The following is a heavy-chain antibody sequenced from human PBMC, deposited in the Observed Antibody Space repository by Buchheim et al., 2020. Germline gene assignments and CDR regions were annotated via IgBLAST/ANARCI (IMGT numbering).Heavy chain of an antibody. V-gene: IGHV4-30-2*01. CDR1: GGSISSGGYS. CDR2: IYDSGST. CDR3: ARGVPAHRGCWFDP. J-gene: IGHJ5*02. D-gene: IGHD2-2*01. Sequence: QVQLQQWGAGLVKPSQTLSLTCAVSGGSISSGGYSWSWIRQPPGKGLEWIGYIYDSGSTYYNPSLKSRVTISVDRSKNQFSLKLSSVTAADTAVYYCARGVPAHRGCWFDPWGQGTL.